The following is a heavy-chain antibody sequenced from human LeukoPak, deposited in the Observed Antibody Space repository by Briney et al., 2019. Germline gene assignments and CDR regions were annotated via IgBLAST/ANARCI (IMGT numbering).Heavy chain of an antibody. D-gene: IGHD2-8*01. CDR2: ISSSSSTI. V-gene: IGHV3-48*02. CDR1: GFTFSSYS. J-gene: IGHJ4*02. Sequence: GGSLRLSCAASGFTFSSYSMNWVRQAPGKGLEWVSYISSSSSTIYYADSVKGRFTISRDNAKNSLYLQMNSLRDEDTAVYYCAKDLESGTKYYFDYWGQGTLVTVSS. CDR3: AKDLESGTKYYFDY.